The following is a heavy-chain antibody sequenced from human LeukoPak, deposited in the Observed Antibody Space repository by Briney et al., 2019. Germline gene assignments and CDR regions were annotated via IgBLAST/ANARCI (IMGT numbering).Heavy chain of an antibody. Sequence: GGSLRLSCAASGFTFSDYGMHWVRQAPGKGLEWVAFIHYDGSNKYYADSVKGRFTISRDNSKNTLYLQMNSLRAEDTAVYYCAKDRSIAAAGRENKDGGLEYYFDYWGQGTLVTVSS. V-gene: IGHV3-30*02. CDR3: AKDRSIAAAGRENKDGGLEYYFDY. CDR1: GFTFSDYG. CDR2: IHYDGSNK. J-gene: IGHJ4*02. D-gene: IGHD6-13*01.